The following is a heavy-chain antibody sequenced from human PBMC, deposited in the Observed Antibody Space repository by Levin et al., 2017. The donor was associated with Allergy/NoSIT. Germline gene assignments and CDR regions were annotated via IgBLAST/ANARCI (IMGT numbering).Heavy chain of an antibody. D-gene: IGHD2-21*02. Sequence: KSGGSLRLSCTASGFTFSKAWMTWVRQAPGKGLEWVGRIKSRSDGGATDFAPPVKGRFTISRDDSKKTLSLQMNSLKTEDTAVYYCTTTVTASFDYWGRGTLVTVSS. CDR2: IKSRSDGGAT. J-gene: IGHJ4*02. CDR1: GFTFSKAW. CDR3: TTTVTASFDY. V-gene: IGHV3-15*01.